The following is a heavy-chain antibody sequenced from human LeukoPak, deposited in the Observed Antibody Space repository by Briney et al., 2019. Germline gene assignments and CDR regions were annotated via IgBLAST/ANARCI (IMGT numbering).Heavy chain of an antibody. CDR2: FDPEDGET. CDR1: GYTLTELS. Sequence: ASVKVSCKVSGYTLTELSMHWVRQAPGKGLEWMGGFDPEDGETIYAQKFQGRVTMTEDTSTDTAYMELSSLRSEDTAVYYCARGAGVTASNPNYWFDPWGQGTLVTVSS. J-gene: IGHJ5*02. CDR3: ARGAGVTASNPNYWFDP. D-gene: IGHD5-18*01. V-gene: IGHV1-24*01.